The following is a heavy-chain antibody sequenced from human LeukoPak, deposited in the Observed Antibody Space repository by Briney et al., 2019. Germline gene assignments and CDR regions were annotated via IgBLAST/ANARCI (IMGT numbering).Heavy chain of an antibody. D-gene: IGHD3-22*01. CDR3: ARGGRYYDSSGFYGGTNFDY. CDR1: GFTFSSYW. J-gene: IGHJ4*02. CDR2: INSDGSST. V-gene: IGHV3-74*01. Sequence: GGSLRLSCAASGFTFSSYWMHWVRQAPGKGRVWVSRINSDGSSTSYADSVKGRFTISRDNAKNTLYLQMNSLRAEDTAVYYCARGGRYYDSSGFYGGTNFDYWGQGTLVTVSS.